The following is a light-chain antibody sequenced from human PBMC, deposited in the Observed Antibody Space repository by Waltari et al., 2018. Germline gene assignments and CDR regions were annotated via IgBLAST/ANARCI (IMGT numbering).Light chain of an antibody. J-gene: IGLJ3*02. CDR1: SSDAGGYHF. CDR2: DVN. Sequence: QSALAQPRSMSGSPGQSVAISCTGTSSDAGGYHFFSWYQQHPDNAPKLIIYDVNKRPSGVPDRFSGSKSGNTASLTISGLQAEEEAHYYCWSYVGGNTYWVFGGGTKLTVL. CDR3: WSYVGGNTYWV. V-gene: IGLV2-11*01.